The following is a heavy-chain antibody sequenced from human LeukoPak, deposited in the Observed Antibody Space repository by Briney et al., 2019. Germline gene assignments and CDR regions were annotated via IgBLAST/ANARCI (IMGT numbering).Heavy chain of an antibody. V-gene: IGHV4-59*01. CDR1: GGSISSYY. D-gene: IGHD3-16*01. Sequence: SETLSLTCTVSGGSISSYYWSWIRQPPGKGLEWIRYIYYSGSTNYNPSLKSRVTISVDTSKNQFSLKLSSVTAADTAVYYCARDHLGPYYYYGMDVWGQGTTVTVSS. J-gene: IGHJ6*02. CDR3: ARDHLGPYYYYGMDV. CDR2: IYYSGST.